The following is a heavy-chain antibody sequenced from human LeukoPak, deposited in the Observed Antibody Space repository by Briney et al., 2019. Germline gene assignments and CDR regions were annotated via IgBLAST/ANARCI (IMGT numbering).Heavy chain of an antibody. CDR1: GGSISSNY. Sequence: KASETLSLTCTVSGGSISSNYWSWIRQPPGKGLEWIGYLYFSGNTNYNPSLKSRVTISVDTSKNQFSLKLNSVTAADTAVYYCARVGSGSFDYWGQGTLVTVSS. D-gene: IGHD6-19*01. CDR2: LYFSGNT. CDR3: ARVGSGSFDY. J-gene: IGHJ4*02. V-gene: IGHV4-59*08.